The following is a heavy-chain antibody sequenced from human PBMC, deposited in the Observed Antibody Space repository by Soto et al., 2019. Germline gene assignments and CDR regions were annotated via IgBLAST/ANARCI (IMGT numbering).Heavy chain of an antibody. CDR3: AKDRRAGGNSAFYFDF. Sequence: GGSLRLSCAASGFKFSNYAMSWVRQAPGKGLEWVSLISATGGGTYYADSVKGRFTISRDNSHNTLYLQVHSLTAEDTAIYYCAKDRRAGGNSAFYFDFWGQGAQVTVSS. D-gene: IGHD3-16*01. V-gene: IGHV3-23*01. CDR1: GFKFSNYA. J-gene: IGHJ4*02. CDR2: ISATGGGT.